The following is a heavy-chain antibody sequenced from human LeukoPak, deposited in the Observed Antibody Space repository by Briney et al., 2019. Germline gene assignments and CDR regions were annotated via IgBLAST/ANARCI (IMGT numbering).Heavy chain of an antibody. J-gene: IGHJ4*02. CDR2: IYYSGST. D-gene: IGHD3-3*01. CDR3: ARLQITIPY. Sequence: PSETLSLTCTVSGGSISSYYWSWIRQPPGKGLEWIGYIYYSGSTNYNPSLKSRVTISVDTSKNQFSLKLSSVTAADTAVYYCARLQITIPYWGQGTLVTVSS. CDR1: GGSISSYY. V-gene: IGHV4-59*08.